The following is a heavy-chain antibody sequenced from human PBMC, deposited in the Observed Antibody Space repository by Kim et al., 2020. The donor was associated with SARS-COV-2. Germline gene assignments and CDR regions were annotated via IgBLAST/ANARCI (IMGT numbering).Heavy chain of an antibody. Sequence: ANYAQKFQGRVTITADKSTSTAYMELSSLRSEDTAVYYCARGPLFGGLDYWGQGTLVTVSS. CDR2: A. J-gene: IGHJ4*02. CDR3: ARGPLFGGLDY. D-gene: IGHD3-16*01. V-gene: IGHV1-69*04.